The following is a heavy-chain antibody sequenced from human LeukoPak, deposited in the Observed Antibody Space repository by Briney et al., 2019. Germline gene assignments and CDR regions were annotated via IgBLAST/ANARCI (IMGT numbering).Heavy chain of an antibody. J-gene: IGHJ4*02. V-gene: IGHV4-39*01. CDR2: IYYSGST. Sequence: SETLSLTCTVSGGSISSSSYYWGWIRQPPGKGLEWIGSIYYSGSTYYNPSLKSRVTISVDTSKNQFSLKLSSVTAADTAVYYCARGGRVGYYFDYWGQGTLVTVSS. D-gene: IGHD3-16*01. CDR3: ARGGRVGYYFDY. CDR1: GGSISSSSYY.